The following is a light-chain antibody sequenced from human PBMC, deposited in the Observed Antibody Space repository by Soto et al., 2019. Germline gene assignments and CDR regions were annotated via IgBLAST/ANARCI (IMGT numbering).Light chain of an antibody. V-gene: IGKV3-15*01. J-gene: IGKJ4*01. CDR2: GAS. Sequence: EIVMTQSPATLSVSPGERATLSCRASQSVSSNLAWYQQKPGQAPRPLIYGASTRATGIPARFIGSGSGTDFTLTISILQSEDFAVYYCQQYNNWPPLTLGGGTKVQIK. CDR3: QQYNNWPPLT. CDR1: QSVSSN.